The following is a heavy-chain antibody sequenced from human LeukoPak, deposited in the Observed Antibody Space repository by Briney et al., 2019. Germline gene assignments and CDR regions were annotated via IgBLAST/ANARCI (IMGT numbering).Heavy chain of an antibody. CDR3: ARAGIPFWYFWSGLQTDYDAFDI. V-gene: IGHV3-21*01. Sequence: GGSLRLSCAASGFTFSSYSMNWVRQAPGKGLEWVSSISSSSSYIYYADSVKGRFTISRDNAKNSLYLQMNSLRAEDTAVYYCARAGIPFWYFWSGLQTDYDAFDIWGQGTMVTVSS. D-gene: IGHD3-3*01. J-gene: IGHJ3*02. CDR1: GFTFSSYS. CDR2: ISSSSSYI.